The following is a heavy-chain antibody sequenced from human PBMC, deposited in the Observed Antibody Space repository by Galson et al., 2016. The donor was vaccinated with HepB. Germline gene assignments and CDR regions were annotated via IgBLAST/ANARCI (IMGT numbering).Heavy chain of an antibody. V-gene: IGHV3-33*01. CDR2: IWYDGSNT. D-gene: IGHD3/OR15-3a*01. CDR3: AGLRTGTIY. J-gene: IGHJ4*02. CDR1: GFTFRSYG. Sequence: SLRLSCAASGFTFRSYGMHWVRQAPGRGLYWVAFIWYDGSNTYYADSVRGRFTISRDNSKNTVFLQMNSMRAEDTAVYYCAGLRTGTIYWGQGALVTVSS.